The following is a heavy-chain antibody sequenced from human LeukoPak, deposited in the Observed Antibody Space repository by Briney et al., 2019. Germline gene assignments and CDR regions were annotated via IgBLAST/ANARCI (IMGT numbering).Heavy chain of an antibody. Sequence: GGSLRLSCAASGFTFSSYGMHGVRQAPARGLEWVAVISYDGSNKYYADSVKGRFTISRDNSKNTLYLQMNSLRAEDTAVYYCAKDWARLQLEYFDYWGQGTLVTVSS. CDR1: GFTFSSYG. V-gene: IGHV3-30*18. CDR2: ISYDGSNK. J-gene: IGHJ4*02. D-gene: IGHD5-24*01. CDR3: AKDWARLQLEYFDY.